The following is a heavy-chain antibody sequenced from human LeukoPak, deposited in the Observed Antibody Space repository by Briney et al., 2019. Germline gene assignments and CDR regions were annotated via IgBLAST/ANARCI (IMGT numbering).Heavy chain of an antibody. CDR2: IKQDGSVK. D-gene: IGHD6-19*01. J-gene: IGHJ4*02. CDR3: ARIGYRSCGIDY. V-gene: IGHV3-7*04. CDR1: GFTFSNYW. Sequence: GGSLRLSCAASGFTFSNYWMNWVRQARGKGLEWVANIKQDGSVKYYVDSVKGRFTISRDNAKNLVYLQINSLRAEDTAVYYCARIGYRSCGIDYWGQGTLVTVSS.